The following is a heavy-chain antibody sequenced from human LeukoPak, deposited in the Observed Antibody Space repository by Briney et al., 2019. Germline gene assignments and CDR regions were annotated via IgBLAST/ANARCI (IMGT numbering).Heavy chain of an antibody. Sequence: GGSLRLSCAASGFSFENYNMNWVRQAPGKGLEWVAVISYDGSNKYYADSVKGRFTISRDNSKNTLYLQMNSLRAEDTAVYYCARESGGSYYDFWSGYYPYYFDYWGQGTLVTVSS. CDR3: ARESGGSYYDFWSGYYPYYFDY. CDR1: GFSFENYN. V-gene: IGHV3-30*03. D-gene: IGHD3-3*01. CDR2: ISYDGSNK. J-gene: IGHJ4*02.